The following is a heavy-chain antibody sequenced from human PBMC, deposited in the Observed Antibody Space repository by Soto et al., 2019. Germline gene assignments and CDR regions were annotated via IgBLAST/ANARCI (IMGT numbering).Heavy chain of an antibody. V-gene: IGHV3-23*01. J-gene: IGHJ4*02. D-gene: IGHD6-19*01. CDR1: GFTFSSYA. Sequence: EVQLLESGGGLVQPGGSLRLSCAASGFTFSSYAMRWVRQAPVKGLEWVSAISGSGGSTYYADSVKGRFTISRDNSKITLYLQMNSLRAEDTAVYYCARRGSVSYYDYWGQGTLVTVSS. CDR3: ARRGSVSYYDY. CDR2: ISGSGGST.